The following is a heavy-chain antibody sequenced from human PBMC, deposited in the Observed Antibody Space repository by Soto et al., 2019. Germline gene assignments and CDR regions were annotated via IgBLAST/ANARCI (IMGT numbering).Heavy chain of an antibody. J-gene: IGHJ4*02. Sequence: GESLKISCKGSENSFLSYWISWVRQMPGKGLEWMGRIDPSDSYTNYSPSFQGHVTISADKSISTAYLQWSSLKASDTAMYYCARHVSRRFPDYWGQGTLVTVSS. V-gene: IGHV5-10-1*01. D-gene: IGHD3-3*01. CDR3: ARHVSRRFPDY. CDR2: IDPSDSYT. CDR1: ENSFLSYW.